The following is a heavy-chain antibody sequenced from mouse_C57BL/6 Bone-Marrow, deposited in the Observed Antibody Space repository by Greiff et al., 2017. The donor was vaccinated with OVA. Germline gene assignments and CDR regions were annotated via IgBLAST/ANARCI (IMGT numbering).Heavy chain of an antibody. J-gene: IGHJ3*01. CDR3: ARLGGYDYDEGPWFAY. Sequence: EVQLQQSGPELVKPGASVKISCKASGYTFTDYYMNWVKQSHGKSLEWIGDINPNNGGTSYNQKFKGKATLTVDKSSSTAYMELRSLTSEDSAVYYCARLGGYDYDEGPWFAYWGQGTLVTVSA. CDR1: GYTFTDYY. V-gene: IGHV1-26*01. CDR2: INPNNGGT. D-gene: IGHD2-4*01.